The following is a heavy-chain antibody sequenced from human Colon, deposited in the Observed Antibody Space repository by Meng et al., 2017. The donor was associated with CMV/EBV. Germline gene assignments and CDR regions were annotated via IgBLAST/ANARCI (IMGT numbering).Heavy chain of an antibody. CDR1: GYTFTGYY. J-gene: IGHJ6*02. V-gene: IGHV1-2*02. Sequence: ASVNVSCKASGYTFTGYYMHWVRQAPGQGLEWMGWINPNSGGTNYAQKFQGRITMTRDTSISTAYMGLSRLRSDDAAVYYCARERETNYYYYGMDVWGRGTTVTVSS. D-gene: IGHD1-26*01. CDR3: ARERETNYYYYGMDV. CDR2: INPNSGGT.